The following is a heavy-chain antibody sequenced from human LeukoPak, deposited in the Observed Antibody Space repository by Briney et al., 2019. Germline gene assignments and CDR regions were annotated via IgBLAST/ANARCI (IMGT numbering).Heavy chain of an antibody. V-gene: IGHV1-69*13. J-gene: IGHJ5*02. CDR1: GGTFSSYA. D-gene: IGHD1-26*01. CDR2: IIPIFGTA. Sequence: GASVKVSCKASGGTFSSYAISWVRQAPGQGLEWMGGIIPIFGTANYAQKFQGRVTITADESTSTAYMELSSLRSEDTAVYYCARAMWELGGRWAGWFDPWGQGTLVTVSS. CDR3: ARAMWELGGRWAGWFDP.